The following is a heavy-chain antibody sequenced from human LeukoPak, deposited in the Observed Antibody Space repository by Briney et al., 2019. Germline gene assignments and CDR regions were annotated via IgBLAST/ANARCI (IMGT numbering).Heavy chain of an antibody. V-gene: IGHV3-21*01. D-gene: IGHD2-15*01. J-gene: IGHJ4*02. CDR2: ISSSSSYI. CDR1: GFTFSSYS. CDR3: ARDRGYCSGGCCRNFDY. Sequence: GGSLRLSCAASGFTFSSYSMNWVRQAPGKGLEWVSSISSSSSYIYYADSVKGRFTISRDNAKNSLYLQMNSLRAEDTAVYYCARDRGYCSGGCCRNFDYWGQGTLVTVSS.